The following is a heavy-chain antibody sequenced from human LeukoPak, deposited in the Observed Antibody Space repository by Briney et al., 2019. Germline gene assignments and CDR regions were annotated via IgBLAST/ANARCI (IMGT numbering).Heavy chain of an antibody. Sequence: GGSLRLSCEASGFTLSSYAMSWVRQAPGKGLAWVSVISSSADSTYYADSVKGRFTISRDNSKNTLFLQMNSLRAEGTAVYYCAKPLEKYTYGGNFDYWGQGILVTVSS. CDR2: ISSSADST. D-gene: IGHD4-23*01. CDR1: GFTLSSYA. CDR3: AKPLEKYTYGGNFDY. J-gene: IGHJ4*02. V-gene: IGHV3-23*01.